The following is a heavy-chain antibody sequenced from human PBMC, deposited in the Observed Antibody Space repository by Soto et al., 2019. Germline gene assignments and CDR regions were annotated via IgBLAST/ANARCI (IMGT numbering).Heavy chain of an antibody. V-gene: IGHV3-21*04. J-gene: IGHJ3*02. CDR3: ASRTTTVTISKDAFDI. Sequence: PGGSLRLSCAASGFTFSSYSMNWVRQAPGKGLEWVSSISSSSSYTYYADSVKGRFTISRHNSKNTLYLQMNSLRAEDTAVYYCASRTTTVTISKDAFDIWGQGTMVTVSS. D-gene: IGHD4-17*01. CDR1: GFTFSSYS. CDR2: ISSSSSYT.